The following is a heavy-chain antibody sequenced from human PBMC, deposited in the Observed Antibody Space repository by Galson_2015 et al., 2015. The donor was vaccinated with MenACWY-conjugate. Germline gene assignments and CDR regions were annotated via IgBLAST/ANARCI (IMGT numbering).Heavy chain of an antibody. CDR3: ARDLEYCGGDCWMYNWFDP. J-gene: IGHJ5*02. V-gene: IGHV3-21*01. Sequence: SLRLSCAASGFTFSSYSMNWVRQAPGKGLEWDSSISSSSSYIYYADSVKGRFTISRDNAKNSLYLQMNSLRAEDTAVYYCARDLEYCGGDCWMYNWFDPWGQGTLVTVSS. CDR1: GFTFSSYS. D-gene: IGHD2-21*02. CDR2: ISSSSSYI.